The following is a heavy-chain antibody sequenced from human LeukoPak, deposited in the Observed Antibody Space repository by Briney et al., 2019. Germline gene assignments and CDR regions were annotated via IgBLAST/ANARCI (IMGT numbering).Heavy chain of an antibody. CDR1: GFTFSSYS. Sequence: GGSLRLSCAASGFTFSSYSMNWVRQAPGKGLEWVSSISSSSYIYYADSVKGRFTIPRDNAKNSLYLQMNSLRAEDTAVYYCARLSGSYFFDYWGQGTLVTVSS. V-gene: IGHV3-21*01. D-gene: IGHD1-26*01. J-gene: IGHJ4*02. CDR2: ISSSSYI. CDR3: ARLSGSYFFDY.